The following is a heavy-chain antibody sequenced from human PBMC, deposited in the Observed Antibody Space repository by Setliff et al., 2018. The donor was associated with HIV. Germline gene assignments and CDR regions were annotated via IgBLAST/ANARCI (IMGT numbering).Heavy chain of an antibody. D-gene: IGHD3-16*01. CDR1: GYTFTSYA. V-gene: IGHV1-3*01. J-gene: IGHJ5*02. CDR2: ITVGDGNT. CDR3: ARDGCDSNKCYVYNWFDP. Sequence: ASVKVSCKASGYTFTSYAIHWVRQAPGQRLEWMGWITVGDGNTKYSQKFQRRSTITRDTSASTVFMELSSLTSEDTAVYYCARDGCDSNKCYVYNWFDPWGQGTLVTVSS.